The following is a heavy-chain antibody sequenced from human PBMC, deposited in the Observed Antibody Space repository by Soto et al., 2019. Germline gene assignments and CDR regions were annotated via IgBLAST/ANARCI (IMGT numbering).Heavy chain of an antibody. Sequence: PSETLSLTCTVSGGSISSYYWSWIRQPPGKGLEWIGYIYYSGSTNYNPSLKSRVTISVDTSKNQFSLKLSSVTAADTAVYYCARTPIVVVPAATFERYFDYWGQGTLVTVSS. CDR1: GGSISSYY. V-gene: IGHV4-59*08. CDR2: IYYSGST. D-gene: IGHD2-2*01. J-gene: IGHJ4*02. CDR3: ARTPIVVVPAATFERYFDY.